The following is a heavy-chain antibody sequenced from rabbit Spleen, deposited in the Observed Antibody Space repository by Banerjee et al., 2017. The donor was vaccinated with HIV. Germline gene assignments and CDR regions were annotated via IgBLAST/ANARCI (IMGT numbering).Heavy chain of an antibody. CDR2: IDVGSSDFT. CDR1: GVSFNFNNY. J-gene: IGHJ4*01. V-gene: IGHV1S45*01. Sequence: QEQLMESGGGLVQPEGSLTLTCKASGVSFNFNNYMCWVRQAPGKGLEWIGCIDVGSSDFTYFAAWAKGRFTISKASSTTVTLQMTSLTAADTATYFCARNFDLWGPGTLVTVS. CDR3: ARNFDL.